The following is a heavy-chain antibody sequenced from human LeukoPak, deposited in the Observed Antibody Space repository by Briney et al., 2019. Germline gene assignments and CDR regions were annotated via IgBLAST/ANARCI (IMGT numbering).Heavy chain of an antibody. CDR1: GGSISSYH. V-gene: IGHV4-59*01. CDR3: ARARLGGIVVVPAGSEGRYWFGP. J-gene: IGHJ5*02. CDR2: IHYSGNT. Sequence: SETLSLTCTVSGGSISSYHWSWIRQPPGKGLEWIGYIHYSGNTNYNPSLGSRVTISVDTSKNQFSLRLSSVTAADTAVYYCARARLGGIVVVPAGSEGRYWFGPWGQGTLVTVSS. D-gene: IGHD2-2*01.